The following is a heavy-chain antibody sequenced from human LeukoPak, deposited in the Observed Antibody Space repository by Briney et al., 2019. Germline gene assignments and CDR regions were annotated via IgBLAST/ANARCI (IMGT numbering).Heavy chain of an antibody. J-gene: IGHJ3*02. CDR1: GGSISSYY. CDR3: ARRDYYDSSGYLDAFDI. V-gene: IGHV4-59*01. CDR2: IYYSGST. Sequence: SETLSLTCTVSGGSISSYYWSWIRQPPGKGLEWIGYIYYSGSTNYNPSLKSRVTISVDTSKNQFSLKLSSVTAADTAVYYCARRDYYDSSGYLDAFDIWGQGTMVTVSS. D-gene: IGHD3-22*01.